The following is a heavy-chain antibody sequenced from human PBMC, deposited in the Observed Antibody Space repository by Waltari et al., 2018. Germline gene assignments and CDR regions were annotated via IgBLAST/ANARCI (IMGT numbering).Heavy chain of an antibody. CDR1: GFTFSSYE. D-gene: IGHD3-10*01. CDR3: ARGFIRGYFDY. Sequence: EVQLVESGGGLVQPGGSLRLSCAASGFTFSSYEMNWFRQAPGKGLEWVSYISSSGSTIYYADSVKGRFTISRDNAKNSLYLQMNSLRAEDTAVYYCARGFIRGYFDYWGQGTLVTVSS. V-gene: IGHV3-48*03. J-gene: IGHJ4*02. CDR2: ISSSGSTI.